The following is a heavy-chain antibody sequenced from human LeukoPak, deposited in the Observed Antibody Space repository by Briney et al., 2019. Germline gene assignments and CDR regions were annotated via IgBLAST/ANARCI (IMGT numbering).Heavy chain of an antibody. CDR2: IKSKTDGGTT. D-gene: IGHD1-26*01. J-gene: IGHJ4*02. CDR1: GFTFSNAW. V-gene: IGHV3-15*01. Sequence: GGSLRLSCAASGFTFSNAWMSWVRQAPGKGLEWVGRIKSKTDGGTTDYAAPVKGRFTISRDNSKNTLYLQMNSLRPEDTALYYCAKELSQWANADYWGQGTLVTVSS. CDR3: AKELSQWANADY.